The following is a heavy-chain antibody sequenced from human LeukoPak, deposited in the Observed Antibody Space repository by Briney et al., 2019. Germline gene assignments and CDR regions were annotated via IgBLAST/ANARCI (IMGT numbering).Heavy chain of an antibody. V-gene: IGHV3-11*01. CDR3: AKSVVVITFRFDD. CDR1: GFTFSDYY. CDR2: ISSSGSTI. D-gene: IGHD3-22*01. Sequence: GGSLRLSCAASGFTFSDYYMSWIRQAPGKGLEWVSYISSSGSTIYYADSVKGRFTISRDNSKNMLYLQMNSLRADDTAICYCAKSVVVITFRFDDWGQGALVTVSS. J-gene: IGHJ4*02.